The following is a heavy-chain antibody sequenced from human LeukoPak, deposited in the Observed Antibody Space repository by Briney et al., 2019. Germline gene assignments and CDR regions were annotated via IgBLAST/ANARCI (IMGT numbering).Heavy chain of an antibody. V-gene: IGHV3-21*01. CDR3: ARDSTGFSSGMGV. J-gene: IGHJ6*02. Sequence: GGSLRLSCAASGFTFSTYSMNWVRQAPGKGLEWVSSIDFSSSYIYYIDSVKGRFTISRDNARNSLYLQMNSLRAEDTAVYYCARDSTGFSSGMGVWGQGTTVTVSS. D-gene: IGHD7-27*01. CDR2: IDFSSSYI. CDR1: GFTFSTYS.